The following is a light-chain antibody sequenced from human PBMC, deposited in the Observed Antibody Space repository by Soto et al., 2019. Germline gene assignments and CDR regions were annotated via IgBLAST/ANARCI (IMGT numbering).Light chain of an antibody. CDR2: EVS. V-gene: IGLV2-8*01. CDR3: SSYAGSNNQV. CDR1: SSDVGGYNY. J-gene: IGLJ1*01. Sequence: QSVLTQPPSAAGSPGRSVTISCTGTSSDVGGYNYVSWYQQHPGKAPKLMIYEVSKRPSGVPDRFSGSKSGNTASLTVSGLQAEDEADYYCSSYAGSNNQVFGTGTKVTVL.